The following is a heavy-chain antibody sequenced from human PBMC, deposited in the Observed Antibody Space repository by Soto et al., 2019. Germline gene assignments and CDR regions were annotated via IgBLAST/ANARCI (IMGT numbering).Heavy chain of an antibody. CDR1: GGSFSGYY. D-gene: IGHD2-8*02. CDR3: ARLRCEISVRSWCRNSDPFDY. V-gene: IGHV4-34*01. J-gene: IGHJ4*02. CDR2: INHSGST. Sequence: PSETLSLTCAVYGGSFSGYYWSWIHQPPGKGLEWIGEINHSGSTNYNPSLKSRVTISVDTSKNQFSLKLSSVTAADTAVYYCARLRCEISVRSWCRNSDPFDYWGQGTLVTGSS.